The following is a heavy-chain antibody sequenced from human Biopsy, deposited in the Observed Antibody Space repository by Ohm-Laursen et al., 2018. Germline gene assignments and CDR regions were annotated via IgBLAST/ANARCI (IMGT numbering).Heavy chain of an antibody. CDR3: ARDVKRYCSGTSCYSGYFGMDV. CDR2: VYYSGTT. V-gene: IGHV4-61*01. Sequence: GTLSLTCSVSGGSVSDSFHFWSWIRQPPGKGLEWIGDVYYSGTTNYNPFLKSRLTISVDTSKNQFSLNLNSVTAADTAVYFCARDVKRYCSGTSCYSGYFGMDVWGQGTTVTVS. CDR1: GGSVSDSFHF. J-gene: IGHJ6*02. D-gene: IGHD2-2*01.